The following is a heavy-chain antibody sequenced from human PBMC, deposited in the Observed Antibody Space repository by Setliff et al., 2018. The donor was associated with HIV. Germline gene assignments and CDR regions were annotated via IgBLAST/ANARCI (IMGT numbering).Heavy chain of an antibody. CDR1: GGSISNYY. J-gene: IGHJ5*02. D-gene: IGHD3-16*01. CDR3: ARGRLRTVTSLIKKRRSXXXLDP. V-gene: IGHV4-4*08. Sequence: PSETLSLTCTVSGGSISNYYWSWIRQPPGKGLEWIGYIYTSGSTNYNPSLKSRVTISIDTSKNHFSLSLASVSDSDTAVYYCARGRLRTVTSLIKKRRSXXXLDPWGQGTLVTVSS. CDR2: IYTSGST.